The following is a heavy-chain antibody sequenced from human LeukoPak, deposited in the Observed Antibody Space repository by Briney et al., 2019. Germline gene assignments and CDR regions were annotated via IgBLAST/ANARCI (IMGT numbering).Heavy chain of an antibody. CDR3: ASADLGGSYGSGGFDY. V-gene: IGHV3-30-3*01. CDR1: GFTFSVYA. Sequence: PGRSLRLSCATSGFTFSVYAFHWVRQAPGEGLEWVAFISYDGSNKYYADSVKGRFTISRDNAKNSLYLQMNSLRAEDTAVYYCASADLGGSYGSGGFDYWGQGTLVTVSS. J-gene: IGHJ4*02. D-gene: IGHD1-26*01. CDR2: ISYDGSNK.